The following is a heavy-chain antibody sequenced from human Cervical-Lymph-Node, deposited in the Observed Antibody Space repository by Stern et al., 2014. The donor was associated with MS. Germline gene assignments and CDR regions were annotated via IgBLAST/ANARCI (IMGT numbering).Heavy chain of an antibody. V-gene: IGHV2-5*02. CDR1: GFSLSTSGLG. CDR2: MYCDDQK. Sequence: QVTLRESGPALVKPTQTLTLTCTFSGFSLSTSGLGVGWIRQPPGEALEWLAYMYCDDQKRSSPSLKSRLTIAKDASKNQVVLTLTNVDPVDTATYYCAHRTAGPFDYWGQGTLVTVSS. J-gene: IGHJ4*02. CDR3: AHRTAGPFDY.